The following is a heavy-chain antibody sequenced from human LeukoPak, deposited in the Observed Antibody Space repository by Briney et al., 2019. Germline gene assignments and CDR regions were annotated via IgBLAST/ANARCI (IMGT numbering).Heavy chain of an antibody. J-gene: IGHJ4*02. V-gene: IGHV4-34*01. CDR1: GGSFSGYY. CDR2: INPSRNT. CDR3: ARRYDFWSGYPPPLDY. D-gene: IGHD3-3*01. Sequence: MPSETLSLTCAVFGGSFSGYYWNWNRQPPGKGLEWIGQINPSRNTNYNPSLKSRVTISVDTSKKQFSLKLSSVTAADTAVYYCARRYDFWSGYPPPLDYWGQGTLVTVSS.